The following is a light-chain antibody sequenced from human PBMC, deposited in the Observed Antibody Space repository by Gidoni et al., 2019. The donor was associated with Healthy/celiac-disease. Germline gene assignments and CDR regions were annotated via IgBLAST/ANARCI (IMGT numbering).Light chain of an antibody. CDR3: SSYTSRRSVV. CDR1: SSDVGGYNY. CDR2: EVS. V-gene: IGLV2-14*01. Sequence: QSPLTQPPSLSGSPVQSITISCTGTSSDVGGYNYVYWYHQHPGKAPKLMIYEVSNRPSGVANRFSGSKSGKTASMTSAGLQAEDEDDYYCSSYTSRRSVVFGGGTKLTVL. J-gene: IGLJ2*01.